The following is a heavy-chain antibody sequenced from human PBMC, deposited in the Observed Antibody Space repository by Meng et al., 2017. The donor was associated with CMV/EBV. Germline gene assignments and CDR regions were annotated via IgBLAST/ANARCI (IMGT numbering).Heavy chain of an antibody. CDR2: IVVGSGNT. V-gene: IGHV1-58*01. CDR3: AADSNGGSSSWLGHYYYYGMDV. J-gene: IGHJ6*02. Sequence: SVKVSCKASGFTFTSSAVQWVRQARGQRLEWIGWIVVGSGNTNYAQKFQERVTITRDMSTSTAYMELSSLRSEDTAVYYCAADSNGGSSSWLGHYYYYGMDVWGQGTTITVSS. D-gene: IGHD6-13*01. CDR1: GFTFTSSA.